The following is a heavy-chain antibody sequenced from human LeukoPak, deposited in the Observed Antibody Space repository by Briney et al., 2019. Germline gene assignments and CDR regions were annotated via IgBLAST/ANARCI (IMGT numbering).Heavy chain of an antibody. D-gene: IGHD3-10*01. J-gene: IGHJ4*02. CDR2: INSDGSST. Sequence: GGSLRLSCAASGFTFSSYWMHWVRQAPGKGLVWVSRINSDGSSTSYADSVKGRFTISRDNAKNTLYLQMNSLRAEDTAVYYCARVPFYYTSGSHLDYWGQGSLVTVSS. CDR1: GFTFSSYW. V-gene: IGHV3-74*01. CDR3: ARVPFYYTSGSHLDY.